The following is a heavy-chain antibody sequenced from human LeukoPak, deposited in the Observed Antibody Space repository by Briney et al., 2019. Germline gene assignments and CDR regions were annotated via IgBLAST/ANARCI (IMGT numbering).Heavy chain of an antibody. CDR1: GYTFTGYY. CDR3: ARGGAFSTVTTFFFDY. D-gene: IGHD4-17*01. Sequence: ASVKVSCKASGYTFTGYYMHWVRQAPGQGLEWMGWINPNSGGTNYAQKFQGRVTITADESTSTAYMELSSLRSEDTAVYYCARGGAFSTVTTFFFDYWGQGTLVTVSS. J-gene: IGHJ4*02. V-gene: IGHV1-2*02. CDR2: INPNSGGT.